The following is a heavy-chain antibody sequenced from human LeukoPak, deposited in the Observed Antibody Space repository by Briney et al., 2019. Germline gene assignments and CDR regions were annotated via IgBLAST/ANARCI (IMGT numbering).Heavy chain of an antibody. CDR1: GGSISSYY. CDR2: IYYSGST. CDR3: ARGGYSYGYSGPYYFDY. Sequence: SETLSLTCTVSGGSISSYYWSWIRQPPGKGLEWIGHIYYSGSTNYNPSLKSRVTISVDTSKNQFSLKLSSVTAADTAVYYCARGGYSYGYSGPYYFDYWGQGTLVTVSS. J-gene: IGHJ4*02. D-gene: IGHD5-18*01. V-gene: IGHV4-59*01.